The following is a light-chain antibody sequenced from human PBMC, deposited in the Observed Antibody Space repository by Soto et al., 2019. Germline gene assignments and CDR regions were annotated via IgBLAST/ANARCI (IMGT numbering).Light chain of an antibody. V-gene: IGKV3-20*01. CDR2: GAS. CDR3: QHYCSSRT. J-gene: IGKJ1*01. CDR1: QSVSSSY. Sequence: EIVLTQSPGTLSLSPGERATLSCRASQSVSSSYLAWYQQKPGQAPRLLIYGASSRSTGIPDRFSGSGSGTDFALTISRLEPEDFAVYYCQHYCSSRTFGQGTKVEIK.